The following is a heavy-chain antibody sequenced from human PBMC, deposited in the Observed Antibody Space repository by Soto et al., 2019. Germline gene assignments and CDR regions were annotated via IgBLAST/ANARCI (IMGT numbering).Heavy chain of an antibody. Sequence: QVQLVQSGAEVKKPGSSVKVSCKASGGTFSSYAISWVRQAPGQGLEWMGGIIPIFGTANYAQKFQGRVTITEDESTSTAYMELSSLRSEDTAMYYCARDATNYYDSSGYRFDYWGQGTLVTVSS. CDR1: GGTFSSYA. J-gene: IGHJ4*02. CDR2: IIPIFGTA. D-gene: IGHD3-22*01. CDR3: ARDATNYYDSSGYRFDY. V-gene: IGHV1-69*01.